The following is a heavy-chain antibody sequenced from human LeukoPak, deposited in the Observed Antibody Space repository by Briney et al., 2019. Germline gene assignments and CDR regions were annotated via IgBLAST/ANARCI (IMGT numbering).Heavy chain of an antibody. J-gene: IGHJ4*02. V-gene: IGHV3-9*01. D-gene: IGHD3-9*01. CDR2: ISWNSGSI. CDR3: AKGLVYFFVWLSPFDH. CDR1: GFTFSDYA. Sequence: GGSLRLSCAASGFTFSDYAMHWVRQAPGKGLEWVSGISWNSGSIDYADSVKGRFTISRDNAKNSLNLQMNSLRAEDTALYYCAKGLVYFFVWLSPFDHWGPGTLVTGSS.